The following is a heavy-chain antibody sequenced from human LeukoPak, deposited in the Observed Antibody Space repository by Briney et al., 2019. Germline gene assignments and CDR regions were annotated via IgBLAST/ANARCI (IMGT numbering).Heavy chain of an antibody. D-gene: IGHD3-10*01. CDR1: GYTFTSYA. CDR2: INTNTGNP. CDR3: ARDNGGSGSYYTPYFDY. V-gene: IGHV7-4-1*02. J-gene: IGHJ4*02. Sequence: ASVKVSCKASGYTFTSYAMNWVRQAPGQGLEWMGWINTNTGNPTYAQGFTGRFVFSLDTFVSTAYLQISSLKAEDTAVYYCARDNGGSGSYYTPYFDYWGQGTLVTVSS.